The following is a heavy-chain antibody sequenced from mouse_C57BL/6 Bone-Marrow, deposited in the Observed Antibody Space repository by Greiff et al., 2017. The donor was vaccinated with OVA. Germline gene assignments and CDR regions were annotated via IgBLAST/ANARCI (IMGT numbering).Heavy chain of an antibody. J-gene: IGHJ3*01. CDR1: GYTFTSYW. D-gene: IGHD2-4*01. Sequence: QVHVKQPGAELVKPGASVKLSCKASGYTFTSYWMHWVKQRPGRGLEWIGRIDPNSGGTKYNEKFKSKATLTVDKPSSTAYMQLSSLTSEDSAVYYCARSQPIYYDYDWFAYWGQGTLVTVSA. CDR3: ARSQPIYYDYDWFAY. V-gene: IGHV1-72*01. CDR2: IDPNSGGT.